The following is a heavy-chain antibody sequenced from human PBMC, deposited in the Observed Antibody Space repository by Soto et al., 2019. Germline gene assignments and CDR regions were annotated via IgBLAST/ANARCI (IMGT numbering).Heavy chain of an antibody. CDR2: IYYSGST. CDR3: ARGGVRYCSGGSCYYHWFDP. V-gene: IGHV4-61*01. CDR1: GGSVSSGSYY. Sequence: PSETLSLTCTVSGGSVSSGSYYWSWIRQPPGKGLEWIGYIYYSGSTNYNPSLKSRVTISVDTSKNQFSLKLSSVTAADMAVYYCARGGVRYCSGGSCYYHWFDPWGQGTLVTVSS. D-gene: IGHD2-15*01. J-gene: IGHJ5*02.